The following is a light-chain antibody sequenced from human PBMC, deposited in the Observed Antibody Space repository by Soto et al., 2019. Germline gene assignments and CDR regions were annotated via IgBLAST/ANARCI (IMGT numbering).Light chain of an antibody. CDR1: QILVYSDGNTY. Sequence: DVVMTQSPLSLPVTLGQPSSISCRSSQILVYSDGNTYLNWFQQRPGQSPRRLLSQVSNRDSGVPDRFSGSGSGTDFTLKISSVEADDVAVYYCMQNTHWPITFGQGTRLEIK. CDR2: QVS. J-gene: IGKJ5*01. V-gene: IGKV2-30*01. CDR3: MQNTHWPIT.